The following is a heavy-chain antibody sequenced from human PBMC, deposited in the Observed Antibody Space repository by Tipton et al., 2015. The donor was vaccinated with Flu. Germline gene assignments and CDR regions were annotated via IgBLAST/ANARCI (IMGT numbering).Heavy chain of an antibody. D-gene: IGHD3-22*01. CDR2: IYSGGST. V-gene: IGHV3-66*02. J-gene: IGHJ6*02. CDR1: GFTVSSNY. Sequence: GSLRLSCAASGFTVSSNYMSWVRQAPGKELEWVSVIYSGGSTYYAGSAKGRFTISRDNSKNTLYLQMNSLRAEDTAVYYCASPYYYDSSGYYYLHYYGMDVWGQGTTVTVSS. CDR3: ASPYYYDSSGYYYLHYYGMDV.